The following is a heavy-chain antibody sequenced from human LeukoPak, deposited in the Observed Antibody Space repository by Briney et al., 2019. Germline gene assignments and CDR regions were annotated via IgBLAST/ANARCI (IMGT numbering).Heavy chain of an antibody. V-gene: IGHV4-39*01. J-gene: IGHJ6*02. CDR1: GGSISSSSYY. D-gene: IGHD2-15*01. CDR3: ARHQGYCSGGSCYPTYYYYYYGMDV. Sequence: SETLSLTCTVSGGSISSSSYYWGWIRQPPGKGLEWIGSIYYSGSTYYNPSLKSRVTISVDTSKNQFSLKLSSVTAADTAVYYCARHQGYCSGGSCYPTYYYYYYGMDVWGQGTTVTVSS. CDR2: IYYSGST.